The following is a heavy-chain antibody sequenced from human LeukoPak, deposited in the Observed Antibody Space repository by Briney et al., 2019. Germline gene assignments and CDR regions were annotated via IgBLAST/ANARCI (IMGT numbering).Heavy chain of an antibody. D-gene: IGHD3-9*01. V-gene: IGHV1-8*01. Sequence: GASVKVSCKASGYTFTSYDINWVRQATGQGLEWMGWMNPNSGNTGYAQKFQGRVTMTRNTSISTAYMELSSLRSEDTAVYYCARFGGGRRYFDWLSTPNYYYYMDVWGKGTAVTISS. CDR1: GYTFTSYD. CDR2: MNPNSGNT. CDR3: ARFGGGRRYFDWLSTPNYYYYMDV. J-gene: IGHJ6*03.